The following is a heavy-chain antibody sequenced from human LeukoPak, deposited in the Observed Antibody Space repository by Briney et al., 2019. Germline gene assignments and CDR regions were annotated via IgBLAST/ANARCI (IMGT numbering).Heavy chain of an antibody. Sequence: SETLPLTCTVSGGSISSGSYYWSWIRQPAGKGLEWIGRIYTSGSTNYNPSLKSRVTISVDTSKNQFSLKLSSVTAADTAVYYCAREWSSGWSRRDDAFDIWGQGTMVTVSS. D-gene: IGHD6-19*01. CDR1: GGSISSGSYY. J-gene: IGHJ3*02. CDR3: AREWSSGWSRRDDAFDI. CDR2: IYTSGST. V-gene: IGHV4-61*02.